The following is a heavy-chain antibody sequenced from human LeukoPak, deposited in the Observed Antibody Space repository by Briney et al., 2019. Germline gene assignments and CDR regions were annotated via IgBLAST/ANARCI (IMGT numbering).Heavy chain of an antibody. J-gene: IGHJ4*02. D-gene: IGHD3-9*01. CDR2: ISGSGGTT. CDR3: TTDYDILTGYYSFDY. CDR1: GITLSNYG. V-gene: IGHV3-23*01. Sequence: LTGGSLRLSCAVSGITLSNYGMTWVRQAPGKGLEWVAGISGSGGTTRYADSVKGRFTISRDNPKNTLYLQMNSLKTEDTAVYYCTTDYDILTGYYSFDYWGQGTLVTVSS.